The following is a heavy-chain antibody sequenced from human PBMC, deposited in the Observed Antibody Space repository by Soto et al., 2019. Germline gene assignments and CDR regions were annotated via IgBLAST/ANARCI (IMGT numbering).Heavy chain of an antibody. D-gene: IGHD3-3*01. CDR1: GLTVGRNY. Sequence: GGSLRLSCAASGLTVGRNYMSWVRQAPGKGLEWVSVIYSGDNTYYADSVKGRFTISRDNSKNTLYLQMNSLRAEDTAVYYCAKDLLPSSTYYDFWSGYPNWFDPWGQGTLVTVSS. CDR2: IYSGDNT. CDR3: AKDLLPSSTYYDFWSGYPNWFDP. V-gene: IGHV3-66*02. J-gene: IGHJ5*02.